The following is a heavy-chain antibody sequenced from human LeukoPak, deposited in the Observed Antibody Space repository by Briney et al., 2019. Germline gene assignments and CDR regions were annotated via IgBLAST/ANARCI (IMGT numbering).Heavy chain of an antibody. D-gene: IGHD3-10*01. CDR2: IYTSEST. CDR1: GGSISSYY. J-gene: IGHJ5*02. CDR3: ARDTPYYYGSGSYLRYNWFDP. Sequence: SETLSLTCTVSGGSISSYYWSWIRQPAGKGLEWIGRIYTSESTNYNPSLKSRVTMSVDTSKNQFSLKLSSVTAADTAVYYCARDTPYYYGSGSYLRYNWFDPWGQGTLVTVSS. V-gene: IGHV4-4*07.